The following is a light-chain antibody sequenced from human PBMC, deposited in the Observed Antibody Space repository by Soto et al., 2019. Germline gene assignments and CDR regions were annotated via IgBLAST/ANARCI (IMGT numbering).Light chain of an antibody. CDR1: QSVSSY. J-gene: IGKJ1*01. Sequence: EIVLTQSPATLSLSPGERATLSCRASQSVSSYLAWYQQKPGQAPGLLIYEASTRATGIPARFSGSGSGTDFTLTISSLEPEDFAVYYCQQRSNWPRTFGQGTKADIK. V-gene: IGKV3-11*01. CDR2: EAS. CDR3: QQRSNWPRT.